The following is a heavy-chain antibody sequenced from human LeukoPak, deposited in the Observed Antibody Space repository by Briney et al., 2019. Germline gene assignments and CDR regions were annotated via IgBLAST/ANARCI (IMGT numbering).Heavy chain of an antibody. D-gene: IGHD3-22*01. J-gene: IGHJ4*02. CDR3: ARAGRDSSGYWDY. Sequence: GGSLRLSCAASGFTFSSYGMSWVRQAPGKGLEWVSAISGSGGSTYYADSVKGRFTISRDNSKNTLYLQMNSLRAEDTAIYYCARAGRDSSGYWDYWGQGSLVTVSS. CDR1: GFTFSSYG. V-gene: IGHV3-23*01. CDR2: ISGSGGST.